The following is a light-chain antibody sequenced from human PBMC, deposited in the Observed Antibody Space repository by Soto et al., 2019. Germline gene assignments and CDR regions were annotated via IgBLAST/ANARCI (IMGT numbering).Light chain of an antibody. V-gene: IGKV3-20*01. CDR2: GTS. Sequence: EIVLTQSPGTLSLSPGQRFALSCRASQSVGSNSLAWYQQKPGHAPRLLIYGTSSRATGLPDRFSGSGSGTDFTLTISRLEPENFAVYYCQQYGSLLAFGPGPKGEIK. CDR1: QSVGSNS. J-gene: IGKJ3*01. CDR3: QQYGSLLA.